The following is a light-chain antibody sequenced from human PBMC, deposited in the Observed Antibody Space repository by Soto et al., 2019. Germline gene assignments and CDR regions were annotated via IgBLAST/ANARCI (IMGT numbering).Light chain of an antibody. CDR3: SSYTSSSARV. Sequence: QSALAQPASVSGSPGQSIAISCTGTSSDIGAYDDVSWYQQFPDKPPKLIIYEVRHRPAGVSDRFSGSKSVNTATLTISRLQAEDEAYYYGSSYTSSSARVFGTGTKVTVL. V-gene: IGLV2-14*03. CDR1: SSDIGAYDD. J-gene: IGLJ1*01. CDR2: EVR.